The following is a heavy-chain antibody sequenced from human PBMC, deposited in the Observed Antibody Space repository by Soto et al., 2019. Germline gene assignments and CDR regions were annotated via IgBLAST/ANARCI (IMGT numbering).Heavy chain of an antibody. CDR3: SGGSGGACHQNYGMDV. Sequence: EVHLVESGGGLVKPGGSLRLSCAVSGFTFSSCTMNWVLQAPGKGLEWVSSISPSTNHIYYADSMKGRFTISRDNAKNSLFLQMNSLSAEDTAVYYCSGGSGGACHQNYGMDVWGQGTTVTVSS. D-gene: IGHD2-21*02. CDR2: ISPSTNHI. J-gene: IGHJ6*02. CDR1: GFTFSSCT. V-gene: IGHV3-21*01.